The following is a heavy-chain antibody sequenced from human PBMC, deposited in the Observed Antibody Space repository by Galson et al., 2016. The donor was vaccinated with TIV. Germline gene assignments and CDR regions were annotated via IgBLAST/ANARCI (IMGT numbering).Heavy chain of an antibody. V-gene: IGHV4-34*01. CDR1: GFTFSDYG. Sequence: LRLSCAASGFTFSDYGMHWARQAPGKGLEWIGEISHSGYARHNPSLESRVTLSIDTSKSQFSLQLSPVTAADTAVYYCAREFYDVLTGPINFYYGMDIWGQGTTVTVS. J-gene: IGHJ6*02. CDR3: AREFYDVLTGPINFYYGMDI. CDR2: ISHSGYA. D-gene: IGHD3-9*01.